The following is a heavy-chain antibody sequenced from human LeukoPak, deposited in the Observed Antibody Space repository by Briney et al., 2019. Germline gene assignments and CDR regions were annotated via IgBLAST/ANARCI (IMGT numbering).Heavy chain of an antibody. D-gene: IGHD3-3*01. V-gene: IGHV5-51*01. CDR3: ASTIFGVINAAFDI. CDR2: IYPGDSDT. CDR1: GYSFSNYW. Sequence: GESPKISCKGSGYSFSNYWIGWVRQMPGKGLEWMGIIYPGDSDTTYSPSFQGQVTISVDKSISTAYLRWSSLTASDSAMYYCASTIFGVINAAFDIWGQGTMVSVSS. J-gene: IGHJ3*02.